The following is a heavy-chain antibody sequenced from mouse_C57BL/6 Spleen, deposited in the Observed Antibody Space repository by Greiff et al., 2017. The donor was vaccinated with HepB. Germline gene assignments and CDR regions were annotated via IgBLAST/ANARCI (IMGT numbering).Heavy chain of an antibody. Sequence: EVKLVESGGDLVKPGGSLKLSCAASGFTFSSYGMSWVRQTPDKRLEWVATISSGGSYTYYPDSVKGRFTISRENAKNTLYLQMSSLKSEDTAMYYCARQRDEGYFDYWGQGTTLTVSS. D-gene: IGHD3-3*01. CDR2: ISSGGSYT. CDR1: GFTFSSYG. CDR3: ARQRDEGYFDY. J-gene: IGHJ2*01. V-gene: IGHV5-6*01.